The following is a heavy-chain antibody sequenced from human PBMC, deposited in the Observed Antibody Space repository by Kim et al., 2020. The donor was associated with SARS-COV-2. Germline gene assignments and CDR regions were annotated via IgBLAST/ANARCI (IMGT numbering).Heavy chain of an antibody. CDR2: INPNSGGT. J-gene: IGHJ4*02. CDR3: ARRESTGWSLDY. CDR1: GYTFTDYY. D-gene: IGHD6-19*01. V-gene: IGHV1-2*06. Sequence: ASVKVSCKASGYTFTDYYMPWVRQAPGQGLEWVGRINPNSGGTTYAQKFQGRVTMTRDPSINTSYMQLSSLRSDDTPVYYCARRESTGWSLDYWGQGTLV.